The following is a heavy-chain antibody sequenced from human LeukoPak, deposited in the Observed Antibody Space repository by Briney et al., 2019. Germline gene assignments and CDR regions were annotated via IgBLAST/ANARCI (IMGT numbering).Heavy chain of an antibody. CDR2: IYHSGST. CDR1: GGSISSSNW. Sequence: SSGTLSLTCAVSGGSISSSNWWSWVRQPPGKGLEWIGEIYHSGSTYYNPSLKSRVTISVDTSKNQFSLKLSSVTAADTAVYYCARQRDCSSTSCYSQVYYYHYYYMDVWGKGTTVTISS. D-gene: IGHD2-2*01. CDR3: ARQRDCSSTSCYSQVYYYHYYYMDV. V-gene: IGHV4-4*02. J-gene: IGHJ6*03.